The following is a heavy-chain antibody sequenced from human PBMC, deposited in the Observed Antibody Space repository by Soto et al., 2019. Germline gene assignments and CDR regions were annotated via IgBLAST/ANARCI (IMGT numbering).Heavy chain of an antibody. CDR2: IYSGGST. CDR3: ARESRYYGSGSYRGKFDY. D-gene: IGHD3-10*01. Sequence: GGSLRLSCAASGFTVSSNYMSWVRQAPGKGLEWVSVIYSGGSTYYADSVKGRFTISRDNSKNTLYLQMNSLRAEDTAVYYCARESRYYGSGSYRGKFDYWGQGTLVTVSS. J-gene: IGHJ4*02. V-gene: IGHV3-53*01. CDR1: GFTVSSNY.